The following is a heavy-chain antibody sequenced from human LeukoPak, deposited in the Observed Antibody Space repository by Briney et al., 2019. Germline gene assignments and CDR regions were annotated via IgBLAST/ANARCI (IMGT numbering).Heavy chain of an antibody. J-gene: IGHJ6*03. Sequence: SETLSLTCSVSGGSIRSSSYYWGWIRQPPGKGLEWIGYIYYSGSTNYNPSLKSRVTISVDTSKNQFSLKLIAVTAADTAVYYCARVGWEHIVVVTAIHYYYYMDVWGKGTTVTVSS. D-gene: IGHD2-21*02. CDR3: ARVGWEHIVVVTAIHYYYYMDV. V-gene: IGHV4-61*05. CDR2: IYYSGST. CDR1: GGSIRSSSYY.